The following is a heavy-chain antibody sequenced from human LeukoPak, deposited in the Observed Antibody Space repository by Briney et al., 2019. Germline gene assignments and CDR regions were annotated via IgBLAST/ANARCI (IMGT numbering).Heavy chain of an antibody. CDR2: INTNTGNP. CDR3: ARIGYNTLDY. V-gene: IGHV7-4-1*01. D-gene: IGHD3-3*01. J-gene: IGHJ4*02. CDR1: GYTFTTYG. Sequence: ASVKVSCKASGYTFTTYGMNWVRQAPGQGLEWMGWINTNTGNPSYALDFTGRLVLSLDTSVSTANLHLASLKAEDTAVYYCARIGYNTLDYWGQGTLVTVSS.